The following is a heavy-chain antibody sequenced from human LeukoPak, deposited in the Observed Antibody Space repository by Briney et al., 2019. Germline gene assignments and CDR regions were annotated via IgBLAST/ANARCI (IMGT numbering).Heavy chain of an antibody. CDR3: ARVVFGAQYYYGSKAVGHWFDP. J-gene: IGHJ5*02. Sequence: SETLSLTCTVSGGSISSYYWSWIRQPPGKGLEWIGDIYYSGSTNYNPSLKSRVTISVDTSKNQFSLKLSSVTAADTAVYYCARVVFGAQYYYGSKAVGHWFDPWGQGTLVTVSS. CDR2: IYYSGST. D-gene: IGHD3-10*01. CDR1: GGSISSYY. V-gene: IGHV4-59*01.